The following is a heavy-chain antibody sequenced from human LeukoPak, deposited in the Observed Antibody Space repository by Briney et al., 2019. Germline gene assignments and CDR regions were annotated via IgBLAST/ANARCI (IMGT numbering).Heavy chain of an antibody. D-gene: IGHD6-13*01. CDR1: GFTFSTYK. CDR3: AREITVAAACTVDN. J-gene: IGHJ4*01. CDR2: ISSSGSVI. V-gene: IGHV3-48*03. Sequence: GGSLRLSCAASGFTFSTYKMHWVRPAAGKGLEWVSYISSSGSVIYYADSVKGRFTISRDNAKNSLYLQMNSLRAEDTAVYYCAREITVAAACTVDNWGHGTLVTVSP.